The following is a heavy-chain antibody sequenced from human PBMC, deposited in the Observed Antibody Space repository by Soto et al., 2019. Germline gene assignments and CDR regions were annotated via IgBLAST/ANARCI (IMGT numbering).Heavy chain of an antibody. CDR3: ARPANGSGWYGPFDY. V-gene: IGHV5-51*01. CDR2: IFPGDSDI. Sequence: PGESLKISFKGSGYTFTSYWICWVRQMPVKGLEWMGIIFPGDSDIKYSPSFQGQVTISADKSINTAYLQLSSLKASDTAMYYCARPANGSGWYGPFDYWGQGTLVTVSS. J-gene: IGHJ4*02. D-gene: IGHD6-13*01. CDR1: GYTFTSYW.